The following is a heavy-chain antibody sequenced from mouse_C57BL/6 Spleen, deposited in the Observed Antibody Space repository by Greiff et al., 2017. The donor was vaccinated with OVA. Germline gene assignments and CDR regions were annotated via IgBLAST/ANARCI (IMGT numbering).Heavy chain of an antibody. CDR1: GISITTGNYR. Sequence: EVMLVESGPGLVKPSQTVFLTCTVTGISITTGNYRWSWIRQFPGNKLEWIGSLYYSGTITYNPSLPSRTTITRDTPKNQFFLEMNSLTADDTATYYCARDDGTGTFAYWGQGTLVTVSA. V-gene: IGHV3-5*01. D-gene: IGHD4-1*01. J-gene: IGHJ3*01. CDR2: LYYSGTI. CDR3: ARDDGTGTFAY.